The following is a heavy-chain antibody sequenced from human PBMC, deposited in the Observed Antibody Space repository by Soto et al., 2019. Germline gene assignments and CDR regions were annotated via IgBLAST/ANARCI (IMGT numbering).Heavy chain of an antibody. CDR3: ARDDGWNYRYYDMEV. J-gene: IGHJ6*02. D-gene: IGHD1-7*01. Sequence: QVQLVQSGAEVKKSGSSVKVSCKASGDTFSSYSITWVRQAPGQGLEWMGGIIPVFGSANYAQKFQGRVTITADESTSTAYMELSSLRSQDTAVYFCARDDGWNYRYYDMEVWGQGTTVTVSS. CDR2: IIPVFGSA. V-gene: IGHV1-69*01. CDR1: GDTFSSYS.